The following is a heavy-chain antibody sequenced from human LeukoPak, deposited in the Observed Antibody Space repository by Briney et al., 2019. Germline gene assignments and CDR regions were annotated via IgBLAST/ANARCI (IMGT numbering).Heavy chain of an antibody. J-gene: IGHJ1*01. D-gene: IGHD3-22*01. V-gene: IGHV1-2*06. Sequence: ASVKVSCKASGYTFTGYYMHWVRQAPGQGLEWMGRINPNSGGTNYAQKFQGRVTMTRDTSISTAYVELSRLRSDDTAVYYCARTNYYDSSGYSNDFQHWGQGTLVTVSS. CDR1: GYTFTGYY. CDR2: INPNSGGT. CDR3: ARTNYYDSSGYSNDFQH.